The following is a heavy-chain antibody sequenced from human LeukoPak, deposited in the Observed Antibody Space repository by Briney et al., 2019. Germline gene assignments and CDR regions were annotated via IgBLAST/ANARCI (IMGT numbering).Heavy chain of an antibody. CDR3: VRDRELTY. D-gene: IGHD1-26*01. CDR2: IYNSGST. V-gene: IGHV4-59*01. J-gene: IGHJ4*02. CDR1: GGSISIYY. Sequence: SETLSLTCTVSGGSISIYYWNWIRQPPGKGLEWIGYIYNSGSTSYNPSLKSLVTISVDTSKNQFSLKLTSVTAADTAVYYCVRDRELTYWGQGTLVTVSS.